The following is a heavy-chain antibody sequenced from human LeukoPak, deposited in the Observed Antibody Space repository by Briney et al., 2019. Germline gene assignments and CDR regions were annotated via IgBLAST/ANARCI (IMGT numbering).Heavy chain of an antibody. D-gene: IGHD3-10*01. V-gene: IGHV4-31*03. CDR1: GGSISSGGYY. Sequence: PSQTLSLTCTVSGGSISSGGYYWSWIRQHPGKGLEWIGYIYYSGSTYYNPSLKSRVTISVDTSKNQFSLKLSSVTAADTAVYYCARRYRLYLGSGSYEVFDYWGQGTLVTVSS. CDR3: ARRYRLYLGSGSYEVFDY. CDR2: IYYSGST. J-gene: IGHJ4*02.